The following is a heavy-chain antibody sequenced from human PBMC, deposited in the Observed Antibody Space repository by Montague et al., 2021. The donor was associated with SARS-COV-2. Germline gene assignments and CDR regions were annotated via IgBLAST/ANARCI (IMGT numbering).Heavy chain of an antibody. CDR2: IYYSGNT. CDR1: GGSISSDY. V-gene: IGHV4-59*01. J-gene: IGHJ5*02. CDR3: AREVTMVRGVMWTNWFDP. D-gene: IGHD3-10*01. Sequence: SETLSLTCTVSGGSISSDYWSWIRQPPGKGLVWIGYIYYSGNTNYNPSLKSRVTITVNTSKNQFSLKLSSVTAADTAVYYCAREVTMVRGVMWTNWFDPWGQGTLVTVSS.